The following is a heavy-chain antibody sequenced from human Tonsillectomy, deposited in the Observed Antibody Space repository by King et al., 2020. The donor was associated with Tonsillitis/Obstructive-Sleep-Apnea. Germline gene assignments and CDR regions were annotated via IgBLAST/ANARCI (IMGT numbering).Heavy chain of an antibody. V-gene: IGHV3-21*01. Sequence: VQLVESGGGLVKPGGSLRLSCAGSGFTFSDYTMNWVRQAPGKGLEWVSSISSSSSYIFYADSVRGRFTISRDNAKNSLYLQLNSLRAEDTAVYYCARDLESNWNFGYFEHRGQGTLVTVSS. J-gene: IGHJ1*01. CDR1: GFTFSDYT. D-gene: IGHD1-7*01. CDR2: ISSSSSYI. CDR3: ARDLESNWNFGYFEH.